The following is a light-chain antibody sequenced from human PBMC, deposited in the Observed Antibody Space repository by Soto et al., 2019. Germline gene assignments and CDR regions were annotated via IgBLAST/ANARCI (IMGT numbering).Light chain of an antibody. J-gene: IGKJ1*01. CDR3: QQYDYSPRT. V-gene: IGKV3-20*01. CDR2: AAS. Sequence: ELVLTQSPSTLSLSPGDRATLSCRASLSLPSRSLAWYQQRPGQAPRVLISAASTRAADIPDRFSGSGSGTDFTLTINRLEPEDFAVYYCQQYDYSPRTFGQGTKVEVK. CDR1: LSLPSRS.